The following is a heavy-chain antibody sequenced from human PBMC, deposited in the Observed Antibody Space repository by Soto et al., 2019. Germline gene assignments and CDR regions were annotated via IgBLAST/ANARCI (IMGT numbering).Heavy chain of an antibody. Sequence: QLQLQESGPGLVKPSETLSLTCTVSGDSITSSSHYWGWIRQPPGKGLECIANIYYDGNTYYKPSLKSRVAISLDTSKNQFSLRLNSVTAADTAVYYCARSSIEPRVFMYPFDSWGQGTLVTVSS. CDR1: GDSITSSSHY. CDR3: ARSSIEPRVFMYPFDS. D-gene: IGHD6-6*01. J-gene: IGHJ4*02. V-gene: IGHV4-39*01. CDR2: IYYDGNT.